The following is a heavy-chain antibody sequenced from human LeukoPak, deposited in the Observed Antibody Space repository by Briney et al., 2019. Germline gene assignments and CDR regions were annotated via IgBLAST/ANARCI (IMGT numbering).Heavy chain of an antibody. CDR3: TTEFTPLSDSNSYDAFDI. D-gene: IGHD4-11*01. CDR1: GFTFTNAW. CDR2: IKGKTDGGTT. V-gene: IGHV3-15*01. J-gene: IGHJ3*02. Sequence: RGSLRLSCAASGFTFTNAWINWVRQAPGKGLEWVCRIKGKTDGGTTDYAAPVKGRFIISRDDSKNTLSMQMNSLKTEDTAVYYCTTEFTPLSDSNSYDAFDIWGQGTMVTVSS.